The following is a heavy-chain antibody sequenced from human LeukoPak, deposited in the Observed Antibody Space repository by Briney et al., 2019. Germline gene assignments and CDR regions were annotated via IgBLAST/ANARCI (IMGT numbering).Heavy chain of an antibody. CDR3: ARGPKTPGIAAAGSGPFDY. CDR2: ISSSSSYI. CDR1: GFTFSSYE. Sequence: GGSLRLSCAASGFTFSSYEMNWVRQAPGKGLEWVSSISSSSSYIYYADSVKGRFTISRDNAKNSLYLQMNSLRAEDTAAYYCARGPKTPGIAAAGSGPFDYWGQGTLVTVSS. V-gene: IGHV3-21*01. J-gene: IGHJ4*02. D-gene: IGHD6-13*01.